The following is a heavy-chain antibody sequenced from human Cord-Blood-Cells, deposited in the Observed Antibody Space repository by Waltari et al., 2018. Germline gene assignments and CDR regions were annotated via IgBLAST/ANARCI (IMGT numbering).Heavy chain of an antibody. D-gene: IGHD7-27*01. V-gene: IGHV4-34*01. CDR1: GGSSSGLY. CDR2: INHSGST. J-gene: IGHJ4*02. Sequence: QVQLQQWGAGLLKPSETLSPTCAGYGGSSSGLYWSWIRQPPGKGLEWIGEINHSGSTNYNPSLKSRVTISVDTSKNQFSLKLSSVTAADTAVYYCARTTGEGDYWGQGTLVTVSS. CDR3: ARTTGEGDY.